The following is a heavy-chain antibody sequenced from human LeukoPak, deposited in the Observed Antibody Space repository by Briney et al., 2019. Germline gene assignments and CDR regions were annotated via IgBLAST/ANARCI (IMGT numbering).Heavy chain of an antibody. Sequence: GGSLRLSCAASGFTFSSYAMSWVRQAPGKGLEWVSAISGSGGSTYYADSVKGRFTISRDNSKNTLYLQMNSLRAGDTAVYYCARAGYSSTWYSRYFDLWGRGTLVTVSS. V-gene: IGHV3-23*01. D-gene: IGHD6-13*01. CDR1: GFTFSSYA. CDR2: ISGSGGST. CDR3: ARAGYSSTWYSRYFDL. J-gene: IGHJ2*01.